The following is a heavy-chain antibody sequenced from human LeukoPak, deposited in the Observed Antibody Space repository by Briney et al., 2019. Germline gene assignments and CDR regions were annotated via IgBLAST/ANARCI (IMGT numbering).Heavy chain of an antibody. V-gene: IGHV3-74*01. D-gene: IGHD3-22*01. CDR2: LSSDGRST. CDR3: ARSYNYRFDY. CDR1: GFTFSSYW. J-gene: IGHJ4*02. Sequence: PGGSLRLSCVASGFTFSSYWMHWVRQGPGKGLEWVARLSSDGRSTNYADFVKGRATISRDNAKNTLFLEMSGLRADDTAVYYCARSYNYRFDYWGQGTLVVVSS.